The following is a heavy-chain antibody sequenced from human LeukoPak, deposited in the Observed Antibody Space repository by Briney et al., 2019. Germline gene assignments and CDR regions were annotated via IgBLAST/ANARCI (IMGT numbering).Heavy chain of an antibody. V-gene: IGHV3-33*01. J-gene: IGHJ4*02. CDR2: IWFDGTQK. CDR1: GFIFSIYG. Sequence: QTGRSLRLSCAASGFIFSIYGMHWVRQAPGKGLEWVACIWFDGTQKYYADSVKGRFTISRDTSKNMVYLQMNSLRAEDTAVYYCARDRNSFDHWGQGTLVTVSS. CDR3: ARDRNSFDH. D-gene: IGHD1-14*01.